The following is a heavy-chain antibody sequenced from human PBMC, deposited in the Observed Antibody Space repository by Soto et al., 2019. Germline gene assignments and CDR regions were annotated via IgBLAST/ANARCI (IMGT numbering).Heavy chain of an antibody. D-gene: IGHD6-13*01. CDR1: GFTFRSYG. Sequence: QPWGSLGLSCSASGFTFRSYGMHWVRQAPGKGLEWVAVISYDGSNKYYADSVKGRFTISRDNSKNTLYLQMNSLRAEDTAVYYCAKSRTHSSLYGMDVWGQGTTVTVSS. CDR2: ISYDGSNK. V-gene: IGHV3-30*18. CDR3: AKSRTHSSLYGMDV. J-gene: IGHJ6*02.